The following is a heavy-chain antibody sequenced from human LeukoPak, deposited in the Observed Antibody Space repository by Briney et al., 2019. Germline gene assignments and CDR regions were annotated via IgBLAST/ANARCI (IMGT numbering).Heavy chain of an antibody. Sequence: GESLKISCKGSGYSFTSYWIGWVRQMPGKGLEWMGIIYPGDSETKYSPSFQGQVTVSADKSISTAYLQWSSLKASDTAMFYCARMATTLMDFDYWGQGTPVTVSS. D-gene: IGHD5-12*01. J-gene: IGHJ4*02. CDR2: IYPGDSET. V-gene: IGHV5-51*01. CDR1: GYSFTSYW. CDR3: ARMATTLMDFDY.